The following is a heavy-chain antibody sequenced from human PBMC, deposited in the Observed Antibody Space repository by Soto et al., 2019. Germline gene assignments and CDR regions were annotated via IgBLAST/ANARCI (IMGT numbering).Heavy chain of an antibody. V-gene: IGHV4-34*01. CDR1: GGSFSGYY. J-gene: IGHJ4*02. CDR2: INHSGST. CDR3: ARGTHSSIAARHGFDY. D-gene: IGHD6-6*01. Sequence: SETLSLTCAVYGGSFSGYYWSWIRQPPGKGLEWIGEINHSGSTNYNPSLKSRVTISVDTSKNQFSLKLSSVTAADTAVYYCARGTHSSIAARHGFDYWGQGTLVTVSS.